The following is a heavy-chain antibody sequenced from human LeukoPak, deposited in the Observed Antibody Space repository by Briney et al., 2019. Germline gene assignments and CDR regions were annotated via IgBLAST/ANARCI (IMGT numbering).Heavy chain of an antibody. V-gene: IGHV4-59*10. D-gene: IGHD2-2*01. Sequence: SETVSLTCAVYGGSFSGYYWSWIRQPPGKGLEWIGRIYTSGSTNYNPSLKSRVTMSVDTSKNQFSLKLSSVTAADTAVYYCARAAIVVVPAAMALDAFDIWGQGTMVTVSS. J-gene: IGHJ3*02. CDR1: GGSFSGYY. CDR2: IYTSGST. CDR3: ARAAIVVVPAAMALDAFDI.